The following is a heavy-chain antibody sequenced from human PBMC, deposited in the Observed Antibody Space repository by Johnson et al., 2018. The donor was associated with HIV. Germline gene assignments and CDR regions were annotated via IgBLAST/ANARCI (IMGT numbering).Heavy chain of an antibody. CDR2: ISYDGTNK. D-gene: IGHD1-26*01. CDR1: GFTFSSYA. J-gene: IGHJ3*02. V-gene: IGHV3-30-3*01. Sequence: QLQLVESGGGVVRPGGSLKLSCAASGFTFSSYAMHWVRQAPGKGLEWVAVISYDGTNKYYADSGKVRFTFPRDNPKNTLYLQMNSLRAEDTAVYYCARGPPLKWELRGNAFDIWGQGTMVTVSS. CDR3: ARGPPLKWELRGNAFDI.